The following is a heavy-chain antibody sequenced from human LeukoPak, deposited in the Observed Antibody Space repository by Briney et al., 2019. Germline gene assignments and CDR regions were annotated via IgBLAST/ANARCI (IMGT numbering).Heavy chain of an antibody. CDR2: INPNSGAT. CDR3: ARDRQYGSSWRRTSFDP. CDR1: GYTFNGYY. Sequence: ASMKVSCKASGYTFNGYYINWVRQAPGQSLEWMGWINPNSGATKFAEKFQGRVTLTRDTSVNTAYMELNNLTSDDTAVYFCARDRQYGSSWRRTSFDPWGQGTLVTVSS. D-gene: IGHD6-13*01. V-gene: IGHV1-2*02. J-gene: IGHJ5*01.